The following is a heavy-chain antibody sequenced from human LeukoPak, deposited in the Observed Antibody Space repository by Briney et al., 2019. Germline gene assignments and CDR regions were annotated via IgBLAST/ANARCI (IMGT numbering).Heavy chain of an antibody. J-gene: IGHJ4*02. CDR2: FFLKGST. D-gene: IGHD2-15*01. Sequence: SETLSLTCTVSGYSITSAYYWGWIRQPPGKGLEWIGSFFLKGSTYYNPSLKSRVTISVDTSKNQFSLKLSSVTAADTAVYYCARHPEALVAAAYYFDYWGQVTLVTVSS. V-gene: IGHV4-38-2*02. CDR1: GYSITSAYY. CDR3: ARHPEALVAAAYYFDY.